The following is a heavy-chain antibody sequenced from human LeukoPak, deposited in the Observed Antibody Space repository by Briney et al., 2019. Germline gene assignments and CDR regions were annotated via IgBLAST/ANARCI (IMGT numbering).Heavy chain of an antibody. CDR1: GFTFSSYA. D-gene: IGHD3-22*01. CDR2: ISGSGGST. V-gene: IGHV3-23*01. J-gene: IGHJ3*02. CDR3: AKATTPHKRITMIVVVITGAFGI. Sequence: GGSLRLSCAASGFTFSSYAMGWVRQAPGKGLEWVSAISGSGGSTYYADSVKGRFTISRDNSKNTLYLQMNSLRAEDTAVYYCAKATTPHKRITMIVVVITGAFGIWGQGTMVTVSS.